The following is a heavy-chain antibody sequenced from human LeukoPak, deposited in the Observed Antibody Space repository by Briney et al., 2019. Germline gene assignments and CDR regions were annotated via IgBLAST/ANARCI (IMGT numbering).Heavy chain of an antibody. CDR3: ARHRGQWWQQLAPEWYFDL. CDR2: IYYSGST. Sequence: SETLSLTCTVSGGSISSYYWSWIRQPPGKGLEWIGYIYYSGSTNYNPSLKSRVTISVDTSKNQFSLKLSSVTAADTAVYYCARHRGQWWQQLAPEWYFDLWGRGTLVTVSS. J-gene: IGHJ2*01. CDR1: GGSISSYY. V-gene: IGHV4-59*08. D-gene: IGHD6-13*01.